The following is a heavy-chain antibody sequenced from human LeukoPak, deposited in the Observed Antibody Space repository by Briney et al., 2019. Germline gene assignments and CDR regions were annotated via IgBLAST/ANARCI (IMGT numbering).Heavy chain of an antibody. CDR2: IIPIFGTA. CDR3: ARARIAAAPTTYDY. V-gene: IGHV1-69*06. D-gene: IGHD6-13*01. Sequence: SVKVSCKASGGTFSSYAISWVRQAPGQGLEWMGGIIPIFGTANYAQKIQGRVTITADKSTSTAYMELSSLRSEDTAVYYCARARIAAAPTTYDYWGQGTLVTVSS. J-gene: IGHJ4*02. CDR1: GGTFSSYA.